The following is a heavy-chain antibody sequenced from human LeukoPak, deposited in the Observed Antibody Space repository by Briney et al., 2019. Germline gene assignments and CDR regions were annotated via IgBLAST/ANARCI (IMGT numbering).Heavy chain of an antibody. V-gene: IGHV3-30*07. CDR3: ASRSINWYRGNNWFDP. J-gene: IGHJ5*02. CDR1: GFTFSSYA. Sequence: GGSLRLSCAASGFTFSSYAMHWVRQAPGKGLEWVAVISYDGSNKYYADSVKGRFTASRDNAKNSLYLQMNSLRVEDTAVYYCASRSINWYRGNNWFDPWGQGTLVTVSS. D-gene: IGHD6-13*01. CDR2: ISYDGSNK.